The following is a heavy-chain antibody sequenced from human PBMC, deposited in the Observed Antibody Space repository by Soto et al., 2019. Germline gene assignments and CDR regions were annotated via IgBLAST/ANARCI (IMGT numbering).Heavy chain of an antibody. CDR1: GVSIHNSHSF. V-gene: IGHV4-39*01. D-gene: IGHD2-15*01. CDR2: VYYNGGA. Sequence: PSETLSLTCAVSGVSIHNSHSFWGWIRQPPGKGLEFIGSVYYNGGANYNPSLKSRVTMSIDTSKNQFSLRVNSLTAADTAVYYCGRVVEGDTRHTDFDSWGQGILVTVSS. CDR3: GRVVEGDTRHTDFDS. J-gene: IGHJ5*01.